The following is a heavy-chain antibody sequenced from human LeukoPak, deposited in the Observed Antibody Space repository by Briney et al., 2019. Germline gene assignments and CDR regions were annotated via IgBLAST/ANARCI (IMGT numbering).Heavy chain of an antibody. D-gene: IGHD5-18*01. J-gene: IGHJ4*02. V-gene: IGHV4-39*07. CDR3: ARVGQGYSYGHQGY. Sequence: SETLSLTCTVAGGSISSSSYYWGWIRQPPGKGLEWIGSIYYSGSTYYNPSLKSRVTISVDTSKNQFSLKLSSVTAADTAVYYCARVGQGYSYGHQGYWGQGTLVTVSS. CDR2: IYYSGST. CDR1: GGSISSSSYY.